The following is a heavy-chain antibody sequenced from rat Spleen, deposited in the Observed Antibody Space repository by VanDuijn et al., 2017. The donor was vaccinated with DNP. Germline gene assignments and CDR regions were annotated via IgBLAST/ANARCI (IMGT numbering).Heavy chain of an antibody. V-gene: IGHV5-31*01. D-gene: IGHD1-11*01. CDR3: ARGYGGYCAMDA. J-gene: IGHJ4*01. CDR2: ITSSGGST. CDR1: GFTFNNYW. Sequence: EVQLVESGGDLVQPGRSLKLSCVASGFTFNNYWMTWIRQVPGKGLEWVASITSSGGSTYYPDSVKGRFTISRDNAKNTRFLQMNSLRSEDTATYYCARGYGGYCAMDAWGQGTSVTVSS.